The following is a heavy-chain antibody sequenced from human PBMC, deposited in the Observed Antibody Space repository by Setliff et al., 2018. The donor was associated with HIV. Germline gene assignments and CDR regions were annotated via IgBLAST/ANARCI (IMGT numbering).Heavy chain of an antibody. CDR2: INAGTGNT. CDR3: ARSLREYSYGSPDY. Sequence: VASVKVSCKASGYRFTGFAIHWVRQAPGQRFEGIGWINAGTGNTKYSQKFQDRVTISRDIHANTAYMELSSLRSEDTAIYYCARSLREYSYGSPDYWGPGTLVTVSS. J-gene: IGHJ4*02. V-gene: IGHV1-3*01. CDR1: GYRFTGFA. D-gene: IGHD5-18*01.